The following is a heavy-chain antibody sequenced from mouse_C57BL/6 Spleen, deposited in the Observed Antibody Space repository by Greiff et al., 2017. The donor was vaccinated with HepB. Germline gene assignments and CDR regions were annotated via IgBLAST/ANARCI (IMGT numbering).Heavy chain of an antibody. D-gene: IGHD2-4*01. Sequence: QVRLKQSGAELVKPGASVKLSCKASGYTFTEYTIHWVKQRSGQGLEWIGWFYPGSGSIKYNEKFKDKATLTADKSSSTVYMELSRLTSEDSAVYFCARHEEGRYDYDDGAWFAYWGQGTLVTVSA. CDR2: FYPGSGSI. J-gene: IGHJ3*01. CDR1: GYTFTEYT. V-gene: IGHV1-62-2*01. CDR3: ARHEEGRYDYDDGAWFAY.